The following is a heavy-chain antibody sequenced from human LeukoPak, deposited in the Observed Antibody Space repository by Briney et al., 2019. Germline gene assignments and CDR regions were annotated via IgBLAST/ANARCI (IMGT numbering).Heavy chain of an antibody. D-gene: IGHD6-6*01. CDR1: GVSVSNYY. J-gene: IGHJ4*02. Sequence: SETLSLTCTVSGVSVSNYYWSWIRQPPGKGLEWIGYVYYTGSTNYNPSLKSRVTMFEDKSKNQFSLRLYSVTVADTAVYYCARHFAYSSSSYFDYWGQGSLVTVSS. V-gene: IGHV4-59*08. CDR2: VYYTGST. CDR3: ARHFAYSSSSYFDY.